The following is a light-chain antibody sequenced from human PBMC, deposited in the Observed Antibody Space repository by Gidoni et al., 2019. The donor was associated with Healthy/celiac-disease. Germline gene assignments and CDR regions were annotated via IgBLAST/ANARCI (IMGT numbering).Light chain of an antibody. CDR2: SNN. CDR1: SSNIGRNT. V-gene: IGLV1-44*01. J-gene: IGLJ2*01. CDR3: AAWDDSLNGVV. Sequence: QSVLTQPPSASGTPGQRVTISCSGSSSNIGRNTVNWYQQLPGTAPKLLIYSNNQRPSGVPDRFSGSKSGTSASLAISGLQSEDEADDYCAAWDDSLNGVVFGGGTKLTGL.